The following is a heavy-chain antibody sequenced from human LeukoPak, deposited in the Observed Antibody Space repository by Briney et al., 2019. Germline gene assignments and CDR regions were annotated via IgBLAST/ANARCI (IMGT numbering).Heavy chain of an antibody. CDR3: LPLRLFDY. CDR1: GFNFSSYG. D-gene: IGHD3-3*01. Sequence: GGSLRLSCAASGFNFSSYGMHWVRQPPGKGLEWVAFIRYDGSNKYYADSVKGRFTISRDNSKNTLYLQMNSLRAEDTAVYYCLPLRLFDYWGQGTLVTVSS. CDR2: IRYDGSNK. J-gene: IGHJ4*02. V-gene: IGHV3-30*02.